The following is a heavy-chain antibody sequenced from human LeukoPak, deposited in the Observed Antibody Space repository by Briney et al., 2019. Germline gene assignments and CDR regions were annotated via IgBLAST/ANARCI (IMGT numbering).Heavy chain of an antibody. CDR2: IIPIYGTA. Sequence: GASVKVPCKASGGTFSNYPIIWVRQAPGRGLEWLGGIIPIYGTANYALMFQGRITLTAHESTATAYMELRSLTSDDTAMYFCATHTGGYNYWWFDIWGQGTLVSVSS. D-gene: IGHD5-24*01. CDR1: GGTFSNYP. V-gene: IGHV1-69*13. J-gene: IGHJ5*02. CDR3: ATHTGGYNYWWFDI.